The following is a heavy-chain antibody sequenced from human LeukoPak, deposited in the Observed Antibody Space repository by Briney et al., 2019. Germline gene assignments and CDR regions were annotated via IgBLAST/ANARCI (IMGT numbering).Heavy chain of an antibody. CDR2: IYYSGST. CDR1: GGSISSYY. J-gene: IGHJ4*02. CDR3: ARRSLVRGAAIDY. V-gene: IGHV4-59*08. D-gene: IGHD3-10*01. Sequence: SETLSLTCTVSGGSISSYYWSWIREPPGKGLEWIGYIYYSGSTNYNPSLKSRVTISVDTSKNQFSLKLSSVTAADTAVYYCARRSLVRGAAIDYWGQGTLVTVSS.